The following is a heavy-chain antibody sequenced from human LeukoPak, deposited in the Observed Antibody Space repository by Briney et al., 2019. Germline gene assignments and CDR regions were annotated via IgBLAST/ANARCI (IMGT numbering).Heavy chain of an antibody. CDR1: GFTFSNYW. CDR2: INNDGSST. J-gene: IGHJ3*02. D-gene: IGHD3-22*01. V-gene: IGHV3-74*01. CDR3: TYYDNSVHAFSI. Sequence: PGGSLRLSCAASGFTFSNYWMHWVRQAPGKGLVWVSRINNDGSSTNYADSVKGRFTISRDNAKNTLYLQMNSLRAEDTAMYYCTYYDNSVHAFSIWGQGTMVTVSS.